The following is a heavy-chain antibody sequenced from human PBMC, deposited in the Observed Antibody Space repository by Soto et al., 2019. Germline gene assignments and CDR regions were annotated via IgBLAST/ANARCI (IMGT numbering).Heavy chain of an antibody. CDR1: GFTFSSYG. J-gene: IGHJ4*02. V-gene: IGHV3-33*01. CDR3: ASSIAARPIFDY. D-gene: IGHD6-6*01. Sequence: GGSLRLSCAASGFTFSSYGMHWVRQAPGKGLEWVAVIWYDGSNKYYADSVKGRFTISRDNSKNTLYLQMNSLRAEDTAVYYCASSIAARPIFDYWGQGTLVTVSS. CDR2: IWYDGSNK.